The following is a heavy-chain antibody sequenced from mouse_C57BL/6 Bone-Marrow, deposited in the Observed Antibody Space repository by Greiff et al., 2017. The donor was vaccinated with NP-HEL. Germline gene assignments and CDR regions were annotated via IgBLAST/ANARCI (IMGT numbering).Heavy chain of an antibody. D-gene: IGHD2-5*01. CDR3: TVYYSNYYARDY. J-gene: IGHJ4*01. V-gene: IGHV6-3*01. CDR2: ISLKSDNYVT. CDR1: GFTFSNYW. Sequence: EVKLVESGGGLVQPGGSLKLSCVASGFTFSNYWMNWVRQSPEKGLEWVAQISLKSDNYVTHYAASVNGRLTLSRDDSKSSVNLQMNNVRAEDTVIYYGTVYYSNYYARDYWGQGTSVTVSS.